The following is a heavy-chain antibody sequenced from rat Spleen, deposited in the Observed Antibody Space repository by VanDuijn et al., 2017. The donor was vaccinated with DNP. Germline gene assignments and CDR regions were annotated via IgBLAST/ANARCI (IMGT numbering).Heavy chain of an antibody. V-gene: IGHV5-46*01. CDR2: ISTNGGGT. Sequence: EVQLVESGGGLVQPGGSMKLSCAASGFTFSDFPMAWFRKTPTKGLEWFATISTNGGGTYYRDSVRGRFTISRDNAEDTLFLQMNSLRSEDTATYYCTRATGFDYWGQGVMVTVSS. J-gene: IGHJ2*01. CDR3: TRATGFDY. CDR1: GFTFSDFP. D-gene: IGHD4-2*01.